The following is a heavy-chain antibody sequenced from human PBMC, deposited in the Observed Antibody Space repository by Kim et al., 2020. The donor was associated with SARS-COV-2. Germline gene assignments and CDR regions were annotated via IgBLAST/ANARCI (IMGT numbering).Heavy chain of an antibody. D-gene: IGHD6-13*01. CDR3: ATGSWNYYYMDV. J-gene: IGHJ6*03. Sequence: IYAKKFQGRVTMTEDTSTDTAYMELSSLRSEDTAVYYCATGSWNYYYMDVWGKGTTVTVSS. V-gene: IGHV1-24*01.